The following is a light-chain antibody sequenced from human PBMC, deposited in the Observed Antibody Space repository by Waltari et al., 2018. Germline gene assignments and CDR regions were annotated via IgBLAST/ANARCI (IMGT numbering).Light chain of an antibody. CDR3: MQGSHWPPIT. CDR2: KVS. Sequence: DVVMTQSPLSLTVTLGQSASISCRSSQSLVYSVAGNTYLTWFQLRPGKSPRRLIYKVSTRGSGVPDRCSGSWSGTDFTLKISRVEAEDVGVYYCMQGSHWPPITFGQGTRLEI. CDR1: QSLVYSVAGNTY. J-gene: IGKJ5*01. V-gene: IGKV2-30*01.